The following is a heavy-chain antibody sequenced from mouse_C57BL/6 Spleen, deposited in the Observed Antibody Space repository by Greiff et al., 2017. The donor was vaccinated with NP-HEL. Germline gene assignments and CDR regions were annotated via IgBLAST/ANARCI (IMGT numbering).Heavy chain of an antibody. D-gene: IGHD2-1*01. CDR2: INPNNGGT. V-gene: IGHV1-26*01. CDR1: GYTFTDYY. J-gene: IGHJ3*01. Sequence: EVQLQQSGPELVKPGASVKISCKASGYTFTDYYMNWVKQSHGKSLEWIGDINPNNGGTSYNQKFKGKATLTVDKSSSTAYIELRSLTSEDSAVYYCARTKGNYGWFAYWGQGTLVTVSA. CDR3: ARTKGNYGWFAY.